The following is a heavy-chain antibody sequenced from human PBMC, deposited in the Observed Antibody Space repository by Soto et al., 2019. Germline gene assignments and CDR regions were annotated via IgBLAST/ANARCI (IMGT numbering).Heavy chain of an antibody. CDR3: ARVWFGESSWFDP. D-gene: IGHD3-10*01. CDR1: GGSISSGGYS. CDR2: IYHSGTT. V-gene: IGHV4-30-2*01. Sequence: SETLSLTCAVSGGSISSGGYSWSWIRQPPGKGLEWIGYIYHSGTTYYNPSLKSRVAISVDRSKNQFSLKLSSVTAADTAVYYCARVWFGESSWFDPWGQGTLVTVSS. J-gene: IGHJ5*02.